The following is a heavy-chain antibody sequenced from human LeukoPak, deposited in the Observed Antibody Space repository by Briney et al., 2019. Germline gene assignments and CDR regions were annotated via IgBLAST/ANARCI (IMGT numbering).Heavy chain of an antibody. J-gene: IGHJ6*03. CDR3: AGGGWFGEFPDYYYYYMDV. V-gene: IGHV1-46*01. CDR2: INPSGGST. Sequence: GASVKVSCKASGYTFTSYYMHWVRQAPGQGLEWMGIINPSGGSTSYAQKFQGRVTMTRDTSTSTVYMELSSLRSEDTAVYYCAGGGWFGEFPDYYYYYMDVWGKGTTVTVSS. CDR1: GYTFTSYY. D-gene: IGHD3-10*01.